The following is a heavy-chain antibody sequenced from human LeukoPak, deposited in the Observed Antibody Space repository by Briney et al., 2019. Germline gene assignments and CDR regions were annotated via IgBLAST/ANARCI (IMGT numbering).Heavy chain of an antibody. J-gene: IGHJ4*02. Sequence: GESLKISCKGSGYSFTSYWIGWVRQMPGKGLEWMGIIYPGDSDTRYSPSFQGQVTISADKSINTAYLQWGDLKASDTAMYYCARPTGTGYTYDYYFDYWGQGTLVTVSS. V-gene: IGHV5-51*01. CDR2: IYPGDSDT. CDR1: GYSFTSYW. CDR3: ARPTGTGYTYDYYFDY. D-gene: IGHD5-18*01.